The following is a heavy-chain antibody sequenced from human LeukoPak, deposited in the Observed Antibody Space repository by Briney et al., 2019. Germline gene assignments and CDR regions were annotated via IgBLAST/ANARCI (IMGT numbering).Heavy chain of an antibody. CDR2: INPNSGGT. V-gene: IGHV1-2*02. CDR3: ARGTTAATPYYFAF. Sequence: ASVKVSCKASGYTFTGYYMHWVRQAPGQGLEWLRWINPNSGGTNYAQKFQGRVTLTRDMSISTAYMELSGLTSDDTAIYYCARGTTAATPYYFAFWGQGTQVTVSS. J-gene: IGHJ4*02. D-gene: IGHD2-15*01. CDR1: GYTFTGYY.